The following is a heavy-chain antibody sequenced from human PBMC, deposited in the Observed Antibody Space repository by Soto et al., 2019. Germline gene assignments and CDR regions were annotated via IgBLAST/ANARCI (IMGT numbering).Heavy chain of an antibody. J-gene: IGHJ6*02. V-gene: IGHV3-30*18. CDR3: AKEEVSYGMDV. Sequence: WGSLRLSCAASGFTFISYGIHFVRQAPGKGLEWVAVISYDGSNKYYADSVKGRFTISRDNSKNTLYLQMNSLRAEDTAVYYCAKEEVSYGMDVWGQGTTVTVSS. CDR2: ISYDGSNK. CDR1: GFTFISYG.